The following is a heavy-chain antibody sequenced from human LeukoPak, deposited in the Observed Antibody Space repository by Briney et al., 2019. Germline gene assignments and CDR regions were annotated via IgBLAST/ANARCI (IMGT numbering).Heavy chain of an antibody. CDR3: ATDVEAVAGWYFDL. J-gene: IGHJ2*01. D-gene: IGHD6-19*01. CDR1: GYTLTELS. CDR2: FDPEDGET. Sequence: ASVKVSCKVSGYTLTELSMHWVRQAPGKGLEWMGGFDPEDGETIYAQKFQGRVTMTEDTSTDTAYMELSGLRSEDTAVYYCATDVEAVAGWYFDLWGRGTLVTVSS. V-gene: IGHV1-24*01.